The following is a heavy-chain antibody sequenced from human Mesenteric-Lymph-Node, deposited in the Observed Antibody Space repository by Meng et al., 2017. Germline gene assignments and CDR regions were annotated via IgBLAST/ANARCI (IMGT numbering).Heavy chain of an antibody. D-gene: IGHD6-19*01. CDR3: ARIAVAGTFDY. V-gene: IGHV4-34*01. CDR2: INYSGIT. CDR1: GESFSGYF. Sequence: QVQLQQWGAGLLKPSETLSLTCAVYGESFSGYFWSWIRQPPGKGLQWIGEINYSGITNYNPSLESRVSLSLDTTKKRFSLKLSSVTAADTAVYYCARIAVAGTFDYWGQGTLVTVSS. J-gene: IGHJ4*02.